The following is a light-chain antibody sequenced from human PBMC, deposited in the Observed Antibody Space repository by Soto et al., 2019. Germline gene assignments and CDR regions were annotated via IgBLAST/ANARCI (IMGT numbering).Light chain of an antibody. CDR3: QKYGSAPLT. Sequence: DIQMTQSPSSLSASVGDRVTITCRASQDISNYLAWYQQKPGKVPKLLIYAASTLQSGVSSRFSGSGSGTDFTLTISSLRPEDVATYYCQKYGSAPLTFGGGTKVEIK. J-gene: IGKJ4*01. V-gene: IGKV1-27*01. CDR1: QDISNY. CDR2: AAS.